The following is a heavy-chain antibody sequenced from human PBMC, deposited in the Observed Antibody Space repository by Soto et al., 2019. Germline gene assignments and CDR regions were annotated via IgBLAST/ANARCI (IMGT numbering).Heavy chain of an antibody. Sequence: QVQSVESGGDVVQPGRSLRLSCAASGFTFSFYAMHWVRQAPGKGLEWVAVISYNGRNKHYVDSVKGRFTISKDNSQDTLDLQMDSLRPDDTAVYYCARQAKIGDRSQFYFDSWGQGTLVTVSS. CDR2: ISYNGRNK. CDR3: ARQAKIGDRSQFYFDS. CDR1: GFTFSFYA. J-gene: IGHJ4*02. D-gene: IGHD3-16*01. V-gene: IGHV3-30*04.